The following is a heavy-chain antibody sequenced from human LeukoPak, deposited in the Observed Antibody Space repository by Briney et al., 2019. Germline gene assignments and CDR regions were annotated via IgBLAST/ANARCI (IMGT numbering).Heavy chain of an antibody. CDR1: GGSISSGGYS. D-gene: IGHD6-6*01. J-gene: IGHJ4*02. CDR2: IYHSGST. Sequence: SETLSLTCAVSGGSISSGGYSWSWIRQPPGKGLEWIGYIYHSGSTYYNPSLKSRVTISVDKSKNQFSLKLSSVTAADTAVYYCARQYFGSSSPAFDYWGQGALVTVSS. V-gene: IGHV4-30-2*01. CDR3: ARQYFGSSSPAFDY.